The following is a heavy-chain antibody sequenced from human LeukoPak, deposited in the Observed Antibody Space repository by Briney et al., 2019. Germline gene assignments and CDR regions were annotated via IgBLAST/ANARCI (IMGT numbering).Heavy chain of an antibody. D-gene: IGHD3-10*01. V-gene: IGHV3-11*04. CDR2: ISGSDNTI. CDR3: VRDRAYYYGSGTY. Sequence: PGGSLRLSCPASGFTFSDYYMSWIRQAPGKGLEWISYISGSDNTIYYADSVKGRFTISRDNAKNSLYLQMNSLRAEDTAVYYCVRDRAYYYGSGTYWGQGTLVTVSS. J-gene: IGHJ4*02. CDR1: GFTFSDYY.